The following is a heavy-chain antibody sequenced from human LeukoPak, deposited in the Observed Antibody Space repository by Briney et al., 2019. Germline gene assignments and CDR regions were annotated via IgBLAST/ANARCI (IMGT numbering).Heavy chain of an antibody. Sequence: SETLSLTCTVSGGSLNSGDYYWTWIRQHPGKGLEWIGYIYYSGSTYYNPSLKSRVTISVDTSKNQFSLKLSSVTAADTAVYYCARVGRYSGYEFDYWGQGTLVTVSS. V-gene: IGHV4-31*03. D-gene: IGHD5-12*01. J-gene: IGHJ4*02. CDR2: IYYSGST. CDR3: ARVGRYSGYEFDY. CDR1: GGSLNSGDYY.